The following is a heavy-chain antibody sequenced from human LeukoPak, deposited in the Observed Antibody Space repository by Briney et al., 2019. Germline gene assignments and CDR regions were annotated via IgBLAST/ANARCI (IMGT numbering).Heavy chain of an antibody. V-gene: IGHV4-59*02. J-gene: IGHJ3*02. CDR1: GGSVSGYY. Sequence: SETLSLTCTVSGGSVSGYYWSWSRQPPGKGVEWIGNLYYMRGAWYKSSLKSRVTTSVDTSRNEFSLKLSSVTAADTAVYYCARGTVTTKYAFDIWGQGTMVTVSS. CDR2: LYYMRGA. D-gene: IGHD4-11*01. CDR3: ARGTVTTKYAFDI.